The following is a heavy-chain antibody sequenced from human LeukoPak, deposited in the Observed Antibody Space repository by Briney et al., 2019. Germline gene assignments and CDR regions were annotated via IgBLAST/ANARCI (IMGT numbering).Heavy chain of an antibody. Sequence: PGGSLRLSCAASGFTVSSNYMSWVRQAPGKGLEWVSVIYSGGSTYYADSVKGRFTISRDTPKNTLYHQMNTLRAEDTAVYYWARLGGYYDFWSGYYCGYWGQGTLITVSA. J-gene: IGHJ4*02. CDR3: ARLGGYYDFWSGYYCGY. CDR2: IYSGGST. V-gene: IGHV3-66*02. D-gene: IGHD3-3*01. CDR1: GFTVSSNY.